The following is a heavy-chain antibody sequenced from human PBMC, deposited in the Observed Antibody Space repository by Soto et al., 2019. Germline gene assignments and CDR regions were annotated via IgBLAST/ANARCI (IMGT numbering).Heavy chain of an antibody. CDR2: ISAYNGNT. J-gene: IGHJ6*02. D-gene: IGHD6-6*01. CDR1: GYTFTSYG. V-gene: IGHV1-18*01. Sequence: GASVKVSCKASGYTFTSYGISWVRQAPGQGLEWMGWISAYNGNTNYAQKLQGRVTMTTDTSTSTAYMELRSLRSDDTAVYYCATHEYSSSPGYYGMDVWGQGTTVTVSS. CDR3: ATHEYSSSPGYYGMDV.